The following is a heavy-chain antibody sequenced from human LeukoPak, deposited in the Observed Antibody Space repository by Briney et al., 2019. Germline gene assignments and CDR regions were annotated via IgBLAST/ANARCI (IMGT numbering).Heavy chain of an antibody. CDR1: GFTFSSYW. J-gene: IGHJ1*01. Sequence: GGSLRLSFASSGFTFSSYWMHWVRQAPGKWLVWVSRIKSDGKTNYADSVKSRFTISRDNAKNTVSLHINSLRAEDTGVYYCARAPSEIGGYYPEYFRHWGQGPLVTVSS. CDR2: IKSDGKT. CDR3: ARAPSEIGGYYPEYFRH. D-gene: IGHD3-22*01. V-gene: IGHV3-74*01.